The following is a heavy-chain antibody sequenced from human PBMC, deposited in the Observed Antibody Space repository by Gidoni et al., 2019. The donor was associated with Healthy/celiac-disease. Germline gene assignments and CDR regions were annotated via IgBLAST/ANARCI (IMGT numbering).Heavy chain of an antibody. Sequence: EVQLVESGGGLVKPGGSLRLSCAASGFTFSSYGMNWVRQAPGKGLDWVSAISSSRSYIYYAVSVKGRFTITRDNAKNSLYLQMNSLRAEDTAVYYCARAEYSSSSVRLYLDYWGQGTMVTVSS. J-gene: IGHJ4*02. CDR3: ARAEYSSSSVRLYLDY. D-gene: IGHD6-6*01. V-gene: IGHV3-21*01. CDR2: ISSSRSYI. CDR1: GFTFSSYG.